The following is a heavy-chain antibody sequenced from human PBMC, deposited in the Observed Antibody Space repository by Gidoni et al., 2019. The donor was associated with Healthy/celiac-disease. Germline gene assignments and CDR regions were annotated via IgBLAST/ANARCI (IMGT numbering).Heavy chain of an antibody. CDR1: GFTFSSYA. CDR2: ISYDGSNK. CDR3: ARASTKGLRYYYYGMDV. J-gene: IGHJ6*02. D-gene: IGHD2-2*01. Sequence: QVQLVESGGGVVQPGRSLRLPCAASGFTFSSYAMHWVRQAPGKGLEWVAVISYDGSNKYYADSVKGRFTISRDNSKNTLYLQMNSLRAEDTAVYYCARASTKGLRYYYYGMDVWGQGTTVTVSS. V-gene: IGHV3-30-3*01.